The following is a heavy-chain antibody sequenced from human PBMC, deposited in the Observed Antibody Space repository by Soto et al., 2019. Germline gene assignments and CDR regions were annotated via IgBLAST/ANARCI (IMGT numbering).Heavy chain of an antibody. CDR3: ARAIDP. Sequence: QVQLQESGPGLVKPSQTLSLTCTVSGGSINSGGYCWSWIRQHPGKGLGWIGFISYSGSTYYNPSLKGRVTMSVDTSTHQFSLKLSSVTAAYTAVYYCARAIDPWGQGALVTVSS. J-gene: IGHJ5*02. CDR1: GGSINSGGYC. CDR2: ISYSGST. V-gene: IGHV4-31*03.